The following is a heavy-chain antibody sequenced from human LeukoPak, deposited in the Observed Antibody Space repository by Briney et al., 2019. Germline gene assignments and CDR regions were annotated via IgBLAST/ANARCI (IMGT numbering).Heavy chain of an antibody. Sequence: GGSLRLSCAASGFTYEDYTMHWVRQAPGKTLEWVALISWDGTPYYTDSVKGRFTISRDNSKNSLYLQMDTLRSEDTAFYYCVKDLSYESSGYVFDYWGQGALDTVSS. V-gene: IGHV3-43*01. CDR3: VKDLSYESSGYVFDY. CDR2: ISWDGTP. D-gene: IGHD3-22*01. J-gene: IGHJ4*02. CDR1: GFTYEDYT.